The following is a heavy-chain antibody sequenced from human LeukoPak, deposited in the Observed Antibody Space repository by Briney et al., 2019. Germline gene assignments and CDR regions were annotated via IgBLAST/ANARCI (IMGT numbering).Heavy chain of an antibody. Sequence: SETLSLTCTVSGGSIRSYYWSWIRQPAGKGLEWIGRIYTSGSTNYNPSLKSRVSMSVDTSKNQFSLKLSSVTAADTAVYHCARKRLGDLSPFDYWGQGTLVTVAS. J-gene: IGHJ4*02. CDR3: ARKRLGDLSPFDY. D-gene: IGHD3-16*02. CDR1: GGSIRSYY. CDR2: IYTSGST. V-gene: IGHV4-4*07.